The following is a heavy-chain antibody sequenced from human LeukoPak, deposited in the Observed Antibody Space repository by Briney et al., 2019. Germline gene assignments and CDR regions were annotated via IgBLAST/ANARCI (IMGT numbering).Heavy chain of an antibody. CDR3: ARGTETYYDSSAYYSY. D-gene: IGHD3-22*01. CDR2: INWNGGST. CDR1: GFTFDDYG. V-gene: IGHV3-20*04. J-gene: IGHJ4*02. Sequence: GGSLRLSCAASGFTFDDYGMGWVRQGPGKGLEWVSGINWNGGSTGYADSAKGRFTISRDNAKNSLYLQMTSLRAEDTAFYYCARGTETYYDSSAYYSYWGQGTLVTVSS.